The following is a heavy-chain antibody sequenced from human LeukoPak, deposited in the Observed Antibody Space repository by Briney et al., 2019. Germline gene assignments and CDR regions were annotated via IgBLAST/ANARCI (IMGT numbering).Heavy chain of an antibody. CDR1: GGSFSGYY. D-gene: IGHD3-10*01. Sequence: SETLSLTCAVYGGSFSGYYWSWIRQPPGKGLEWIGEINHSGSTNYNPSLKSRVTISVDTSKNQFSLKLSSVTAADTAVYYCAGSSAYGSGSNAYYFDYWGQGTLVTVSS. CDR2: INHSGST. J-gene: IGHJ4*02. CDR3: AGSSAYGSGSNAYYFDY. V-gene: IGHV4-34*01.